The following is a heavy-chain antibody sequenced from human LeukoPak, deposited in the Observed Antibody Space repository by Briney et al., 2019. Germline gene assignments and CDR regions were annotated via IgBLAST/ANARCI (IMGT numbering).Heavy chain of an antibody. V-gene: IGHV3-7*01. J-gene: IGHJ4*02. CDR2: INQDGSDK. D-gene: IGHD1-1*01. CDR1: GFTFSSYW. CDR3: ARDVTWKLDY. Sequence: GGSLRLSCAASGFTFSSYWMTWVRQAPGKGLEWVANINQDGSDKYYVASVKGRFTISRDNAKNSLYVQMNSLRAEDMAVYYCARDVTWKLDYWGQGTLVTVSS.